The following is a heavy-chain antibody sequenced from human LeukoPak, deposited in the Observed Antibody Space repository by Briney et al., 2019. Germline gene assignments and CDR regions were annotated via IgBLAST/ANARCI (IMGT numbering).Heavy chain of an antibody. CDR3: ARGLRSSGYNV. CDR1: GGAFSAYY. J-gene: IGHJ6*03. Sequence: SKTLSLTCAVSGGAFSAYYWTWIRQPPGKGLEWIGEITHSGGTNYNPSLRSRVTLSVDTFNHQFSLNLNSVTAADTAVYYCARGLRSSGYNVWGKGTTVTVSS. CDR2: ITHSGGT. V-gene: IGHV4-34*01. D-gene: IGHD6-19*01.